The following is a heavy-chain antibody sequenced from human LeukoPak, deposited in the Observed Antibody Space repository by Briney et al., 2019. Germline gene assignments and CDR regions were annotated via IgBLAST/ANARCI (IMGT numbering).Heavy chain of an antibody. V-gene: IGHV3-23*01. CDR3: AKVGIVGATKTYFDQ. CDR1: GFTFSRSA. Sequence: PGGSLRLSCAASGFTFSRSAMTWVRQGPGTGLEFVASIIYSGGATYYADSVKGRFTISRDNSKNTLYLQMNSLRAEDTAIYYCAKVGIVGATKTYFDQWGQGTLVTVSS. D-gene: IGHD1-26*01. J-gene: IGHJ4*02. CDR2: IIYSGGAT.